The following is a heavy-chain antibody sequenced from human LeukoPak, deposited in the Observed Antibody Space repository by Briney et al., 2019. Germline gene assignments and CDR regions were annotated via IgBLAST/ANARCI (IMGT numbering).Heavy chain of an antibody. V-gene: IGHV3-23*01. CDR3: AKDRYCSSTSCLDDASDI. CDR1: GFTFSSYA. D-gene: IGHD2-2*01. CDR2: ISGSGGTT. Sequence: GGSLRLSCAASGFTFSSYAMSWVRQAPGKGLEWVSAISGSGGTTYYADSVKGRFTISRDNSKNTLYLQMNSLRAEDTAVYYCAKDRYCSSTSCLDDASDIWGQGTMVTVSS. J-gene: IGHJ3*02.